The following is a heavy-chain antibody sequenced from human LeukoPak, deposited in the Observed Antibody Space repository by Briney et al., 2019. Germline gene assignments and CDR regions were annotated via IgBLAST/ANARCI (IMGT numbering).Heavy chain of an antibody. CDR1: GGSFSGYY. D-gene: IGHD2-2*01. J-gene: IGHJ6*02. Sequence: SETLSLTCAVYGGSFSGYYWSWIRQPPGKGLEWIGEINHSGSTNYNPSLKSRVTISVDTSKNQFSLKLSSVTAADTAAYYCASGRGYRYCSSTSCHQRPYYYYYYGMDVWGQGTTVTVSS. V-gene: IGHV4-34*01. CDR2: INHSGST. CDR3: ASGRGYRYCSSTSCHQRPYYYYYYGMDV.